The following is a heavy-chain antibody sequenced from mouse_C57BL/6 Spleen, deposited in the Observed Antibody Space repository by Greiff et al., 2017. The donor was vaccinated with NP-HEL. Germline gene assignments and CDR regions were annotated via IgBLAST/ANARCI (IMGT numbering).Heavy chain of an antibody. CDR2: INYDGSST. V-gene: IGHV5-16*01. Sequence: DVKLVESEGGLVQPGSSMKLSCTASGCTFSDYYMAWVRQVPEKGLEWVANINYDGSSTYYLDSLKSRFIISRDNAKNILYLQMSSLKSEDTATYYCARGPHWYFDVWGTGTTVTVSS. J-gene: IGHJ1*03. CDR3: ARGPHWYFDV. CDR1: GCTFSDYY.